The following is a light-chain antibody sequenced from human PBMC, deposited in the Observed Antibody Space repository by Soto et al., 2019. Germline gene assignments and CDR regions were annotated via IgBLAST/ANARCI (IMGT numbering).Light chain of an antibody. CDR2: DAS. CDR1: QSVCSY. CDR3: QHRNNWPPTYT. J-gene: IGKJ2*01. Sequence: EIVLTQSPATLYLSPGERATLSWRASQSVCSYLAWYQQKPGQAPRLLIYDASIRATGIAASFRGSGSGTDFTFTISSLEREDCAVYYCQHRNNWPPTYTFGQGTKLEIK. V-gene: IGKV3-11*01.